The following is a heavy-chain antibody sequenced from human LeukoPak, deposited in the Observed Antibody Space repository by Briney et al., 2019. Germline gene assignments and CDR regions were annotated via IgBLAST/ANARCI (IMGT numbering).Heavy chain of an antibody. D-gene: IGHD2-2*02. CDR3: ARLYGDIVVVPPAIRASPDV. Sequence: ASETLSLTCTVSGRSISSYYWSWLRQPAGRGLEWIGRIYNSGSNNYHPSLKRRVTISADTSKNQFSLKLSSVTAPETAVYYCARLYGDIVVVPPAIRASPDVWGKKTTLTVSS. V-gene: IGHV4-4*07. J-gene: IGHJ6*04. CDR2: IYNSGSN. CDR1: GRSISSYY.